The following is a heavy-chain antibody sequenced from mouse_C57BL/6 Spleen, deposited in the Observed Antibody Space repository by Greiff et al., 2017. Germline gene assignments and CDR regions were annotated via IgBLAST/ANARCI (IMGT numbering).Heavy chain of an antibody. CDR1: GFTFSDYG. J-gene: IGHJ4*01. CDR2: ISSGSSTI. Sequence: EVHLVESGGGLVKPGGSLKLSCAASGFTFSDYGMHWVRQAPEKGLEWVAYISSGSSTIYYADTVKGRFTISRDNAKNTLFLQMTSLRSEDTAMYYCARGFITTVVDYYAMDYWGQGTSVTVSS. V-gene: IGHV5-17*01. CDR3: ARGFITTVVDYYAMDY. D-gene: IGHD1-1*01.